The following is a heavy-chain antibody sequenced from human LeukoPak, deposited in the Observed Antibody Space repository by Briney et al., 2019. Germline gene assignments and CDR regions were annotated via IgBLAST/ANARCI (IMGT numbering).Heavy chain of an antibody. CDR3: ARDPLTAVAGPPFDY. D-gene: IGHD6-19*01. CDR1: GFTFSSYS. CDR2: ISSSSSTI. Sequence: GGSLRLSCAASGFTFSSYSMNWVRQAPGKGLEWVSYISSSSSTIYYADSVKGRFTISRDNAKDSLYLQMNSLRAEDTAVYYCARDPLTAVAGPPFDYWGQGTLVTVSS. V-gene: IGHV3-48*04. J-gene: IGHJ4*02.